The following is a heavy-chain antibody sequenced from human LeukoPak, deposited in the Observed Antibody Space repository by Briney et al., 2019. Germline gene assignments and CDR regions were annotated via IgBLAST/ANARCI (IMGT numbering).Heavy chain of an antibody. V-gene: IGHV3-30-3*01. J-gene: IGHJ6*02. CDR1: GFTFSSYT. D-gene: IGHD3-10*01. CDR3: ARDYGRSRDYGMDV. Sequence: GGSLRLSCAASGFTFSSYTLHWVRQAPGKGLEWLAVISYDGNNKYYADSVKGRFTISRDNAKNTLYLQMNSLRAEDTAMYYCARDYGRSRDYGMDVWGQGTTVTVSS. CDR2: ISYDGNNK.